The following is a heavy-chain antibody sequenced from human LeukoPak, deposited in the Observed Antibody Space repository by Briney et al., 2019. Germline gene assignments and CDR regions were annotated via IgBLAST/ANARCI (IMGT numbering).Heavy chain of an antibody. V-gene: IGHV3-21*01. CDR1: GFTFSSYS. Sequence: GGSLRLSCAASGFTFSSYSMNWVRQAPGKGLEWVSSISSSSYIYYADSVKGRFTISRDNAKNSLYLQMNSLRAEDTAVYYCARENIKDTVTNDYWGQGTLVTVSS. D-gene: IGHD4-17*01. CDR3: ARENIKDTVTNDY. CDR2: ISSSSYI. J-gene: IGHJ4*02.